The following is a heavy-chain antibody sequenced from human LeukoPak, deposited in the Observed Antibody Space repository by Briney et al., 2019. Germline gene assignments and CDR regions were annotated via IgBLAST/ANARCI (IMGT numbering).Heavy chain of an antibody. CDR1: GGTFSSYA. CDR2: IIPIFGTA. D-gene: IGHD4-17*01. CDR3: ARESTVAIGFDY. Sequence: SVKVSCKASGGTFSSYAISWVRQAPGQGLEWMGGIIPIFGTANYAQKFQGRVTITTDESTSTAYMELSSLRSEDTAVYYCARESTVAIGFDYWGQGTLVTVSS. V-gene: IGHV1-69*05. J-gene: IGHJ4*02.